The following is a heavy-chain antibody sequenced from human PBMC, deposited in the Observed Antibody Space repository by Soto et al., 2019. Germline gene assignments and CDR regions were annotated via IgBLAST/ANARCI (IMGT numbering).Heavy chain of an antibody. Sequence: ASVKVSCKASGYTFTSYGISWVRQAPGQGLEWMGWISAYNGNTNYAQKLQGRVTMTTDTSTSTAYMELRSLRSDDTAVYYCAGRRTGYYNGAFDIWAQGTMVTVSS. CDR2: ISAYNGNT. D-gene: IGHD3-9*01. J-gene: IGHJ3*02. V-gene: IGHV1-18*01. CDR3: AGRRTGYYNGAFDI. CDR1: GYTFTSYG.